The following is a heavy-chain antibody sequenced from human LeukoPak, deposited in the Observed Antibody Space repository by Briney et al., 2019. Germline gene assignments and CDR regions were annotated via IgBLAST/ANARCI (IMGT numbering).Heavy chain of an antibody. V-gene: IGHV3-30*02. Sequence: GGSLRLSCAASGFTFSSYGMHWVRQAPGKGLEWVAFIRYDGSNKYYADSVKGRFTISRDNSKNTLYLQMNSLRAEDTAVYYCAKDYEQQLVHDAFDIWGQGTMVTVSS. CDR3: AKDYEQQLVHDAFDI. J-gene: IGHJ3*02. CDR2: IRYDGSNK. CDR1: GFTFSSYG. D-gene: IGHD6-13*01.